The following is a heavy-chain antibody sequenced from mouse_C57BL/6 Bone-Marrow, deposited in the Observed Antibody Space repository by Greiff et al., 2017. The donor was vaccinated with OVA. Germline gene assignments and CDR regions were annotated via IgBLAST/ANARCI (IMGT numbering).Heavy chain of an antibody. CDR1: GFTFSDYY. J-gene: IGHJ3*01. D-gene: IGHD1-1*01. CDR3: ARHYYGSAFAY. Sequence: EVQGVESGGGLVQPGGSLKLSCAASGFTFSDYYMYWVRQTPEKRLEWVAYISNGGGSTYYPDTVKGRFTISRDNAKNTLYLQMSRLKSEDTAMYYGARHYYGSAFAYWGQGTLVTVSA. CDR2: ISNGGGST. V-gene: IGHV5-12*01.